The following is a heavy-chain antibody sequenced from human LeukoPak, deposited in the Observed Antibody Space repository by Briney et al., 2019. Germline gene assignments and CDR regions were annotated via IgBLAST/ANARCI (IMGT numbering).Heavy chain of an antibody. Sequence: ASVKVSCKASGYTFTSYYMHWVRQAPGQGLEWMGIINPSGGSTSYAQKFQGRVTMTRDTSTSTVYMELSSLRSEDTAVYFCARANIALYYFDYWGQGTLVTVSS. CDR3: ARANIALYYFDY. V-gene: IGHV1-46*01. CDR1: GYTFTSYY. CDR2: INPSGGST. D-gene: IGHD2/OR15-2a*01. J-gene: IGHJ4*02.